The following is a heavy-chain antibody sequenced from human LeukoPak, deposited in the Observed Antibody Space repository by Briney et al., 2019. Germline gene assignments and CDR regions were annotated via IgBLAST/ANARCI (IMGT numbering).Heavy chain of an antibody. CDR1: GYSISSGYY. CDR3: ARQHLAAAGQRFFDY. J-gene: IGHJ4*02. D-gene: IGHD6-13*01. V-gene: IGHV4-38-2*02. Sequence: SETLSLTCTVSGYSISSGYYWGWIRQPPGKGLEWIGSIYHSGSTYYNPSLKSRVTISVDTSKNQFSLKLSSVTAADTAVYYCARQHLAAAGQRFFDYWGQGTLVTVSS. CDR2: IYHSGST.